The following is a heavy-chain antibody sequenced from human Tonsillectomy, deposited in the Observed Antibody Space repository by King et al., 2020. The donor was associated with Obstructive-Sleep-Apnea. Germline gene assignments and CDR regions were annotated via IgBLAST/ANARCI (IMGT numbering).Heavy chain of an antibody. CDR2: IYWDVDK. J-gene: IGHJ4*02. Sequence: VTLKESGPALVKPTQTLTLTCTFSGFSLSTSGMCVSGIRQPPGKALKWLVLIYWDVDKYYSTSLKTRPTISKDTSKNQVVLTMTNMDPVDTATYYCARMGFGELGDYYFDYWGQGTLVTVSS. D-gene: IGHD3-10*01. V-gene: IGHV2-70*01. CDR3: ARMGFGELGDYYFDY. CDR1: GFSLSTSGMC.